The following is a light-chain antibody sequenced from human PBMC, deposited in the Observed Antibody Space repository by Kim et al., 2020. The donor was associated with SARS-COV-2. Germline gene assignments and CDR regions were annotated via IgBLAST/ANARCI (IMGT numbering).Light chain of an antibody. CDR1: NRDVGGYNF. V-gene: IGLV2-14*03. Sequence: QSALTQPASVSGSPGQSITISCTGTNRDVGGYNFVSWYQQHPGNAPKLIIYDVTHRPSGASNRFSGSKSGNTASLTISGLQPEDEAHYYCSSYRSGNSVLFGRGTKLTVL. CDR2: DVT. J-gene: IGLJ2*01. CDR3: SSYRSGNSVL.